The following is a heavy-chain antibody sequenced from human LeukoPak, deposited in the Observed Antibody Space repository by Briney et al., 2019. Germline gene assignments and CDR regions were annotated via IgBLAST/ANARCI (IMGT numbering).Heavy chain of an antibody. Sequence: SETLSLTCTVSGVSIKNYYWSWIRQPPGKGLEWIANIYYAGSSNYNPSLKSRVTISVDTSKNQFSLKLSSVTAADTAVYFCARKPPSGPGYYYSYGMDVWGQGTTVTVSS. J-gene: IGHJ6*02. V-gene: IGHV4-59*08. CDR1: GVSIKNYY. CDR3: ARKPPSGPGYYYSYGMDV. CDR2: IYYAGSS.